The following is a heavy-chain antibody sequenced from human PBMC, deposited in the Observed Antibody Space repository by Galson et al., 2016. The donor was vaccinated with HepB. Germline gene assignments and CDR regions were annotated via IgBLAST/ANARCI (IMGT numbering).Heavy chain of an antibody. CDR1: GGSISSRTW. Sequence: SETLSLTCGVSGGSISSRTWWSWVRQSPGKGLEWIGEIYRSGRTNYNPSLKSRVTISLDKSKRQFSLKMTSMTAADTSVYFCARGELATGFDDWGQGTLVTVFS. CDR3: ARGELATGFDD. V-gene: IGHV4-4*02. D-gene: IGHD1-1*01. CDR2: IYRSGRT. J-gene: IGHJ4*02.